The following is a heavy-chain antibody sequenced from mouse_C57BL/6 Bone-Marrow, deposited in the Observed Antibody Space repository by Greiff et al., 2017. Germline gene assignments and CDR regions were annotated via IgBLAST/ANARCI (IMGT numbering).Heavy chain of an antibody. V-gene: IGHV1-55*01. CDR3: AIYYDYDVAYYAMDY. J-gene: IGHJ4*01. CDR1: GYTFTSYW. Sequence: VQLQQPGAELVKPGASVKMSCKASGYTFTSYWITWVKQRPGQGLEWIGDIYPGSGSTNYNEKFKSKATLTVDTSSSTAYMQLSSLTSEDSAVYYCAIYYDYDVAYYAMDYWGQGTSVTVSS. CDR2: IYPGSGST. D-gene: IGHD2-4*01.